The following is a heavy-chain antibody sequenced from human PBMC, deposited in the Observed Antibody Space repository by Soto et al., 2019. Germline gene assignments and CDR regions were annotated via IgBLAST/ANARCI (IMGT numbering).Heavy chain of an antibody. CDR1: GFSFSTYW. Sequence: EVQLVESGGGLVQPGGSLRLSCEASGFSFSTYWMSWVRQAPGKGLEWVANIKQDGSEKYYVDSVKGRFTMSRDNAKNSLFLQMNSLRAEDTAMYYCARDVVRDWSIGRPYDAFEFWGRGTMVTVSS. CDR3: ARDVVRDWSIGRPYDAFEF. CDR2: IKQDGSEK. V-gene: IGHV3-7*03. D-gene: IGHD3-9*01. J-gene: IGHJ3*01.